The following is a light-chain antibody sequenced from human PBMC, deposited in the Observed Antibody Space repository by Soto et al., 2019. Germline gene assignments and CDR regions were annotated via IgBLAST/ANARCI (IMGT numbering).Light chain of an antibody. V-gene: IGKV3-15*01. CDR2: GAS. CDR1: QTISGT. Sequence: DTVLTQSPATLSVSPGERATLSCRASQTISGTSLAWYQQKPGQAPRLLIYGASTRATGIPARFSGSGSGTEFTLTISSLQSGDFAVYYCQQYADWPRTFGQGTKVDIK. CDR3: QQYADWPRT. J-gene: IGKJ1*01.